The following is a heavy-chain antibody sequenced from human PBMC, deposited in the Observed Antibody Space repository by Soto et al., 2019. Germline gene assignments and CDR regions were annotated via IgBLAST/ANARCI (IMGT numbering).Heavy chain of an antibody. J-gene: IGHJ6*02. CDR2: IYYSGST. V-gene: IGHV4-39*01. Sequence: KPSETLSLTCTVSGGSISSSSYYWGWIRQPPGKGLEWIGSIYYSGSTYYNPSLKSRVTISVDTSKNQFSLKLSSVTAADTAVYYCATNYDFWSGYRIDYYGMDVWGQGTTVTVSS. CDR1: GGSISSSSYY. D-gene: IGHD3-3*01. CDR3: ATNYDFWSGYRIDYYGMDV.